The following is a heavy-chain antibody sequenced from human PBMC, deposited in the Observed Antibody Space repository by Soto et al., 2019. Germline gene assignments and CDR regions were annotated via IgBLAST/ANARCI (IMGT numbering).Heavy chain of an antibody. D-gene: IGHD3-16*01. Sequence: QVQLVESGGGVVQPGRSLRLSCVASGVSFRTYAMQWVRQAPGKGLEWVAVVSYDGGTRFYADSVRGRFTISRDNSKSTLYLDIHSLTIEDTAVYYCAREEYKYDLGDLDFWGRGALVAVSS. CDR2: VSYDGGTR. CDR3: AREEYKYDLGDLDF. J-gene: IGHJ4*02. V-gene: IGHV3-30-3*01. CDR1: GVSFRTYA.